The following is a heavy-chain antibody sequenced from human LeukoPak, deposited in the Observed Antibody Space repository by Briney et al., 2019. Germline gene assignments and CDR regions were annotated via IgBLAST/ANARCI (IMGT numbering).Heavy chain of an antibody. CDR2: ISGSGGST. CDR3: AKDSSREAISDYYYYMDV. V-gene: IGHV3-23*01. J-gene: IGHJ6*03. CDR1: GFTFSSYA. Sequence: GGSLRLSCAASGFTFSSYAMSWVRQAPGKGLEWVSAISGSGGSTYYADSVKGRFTISRDNSKNTLYLQMNSLRAEDTAVYYCAKDSSREAISDYYYYMDVWGKGTTVTVSS. D-gene: IGHD2-2*01.